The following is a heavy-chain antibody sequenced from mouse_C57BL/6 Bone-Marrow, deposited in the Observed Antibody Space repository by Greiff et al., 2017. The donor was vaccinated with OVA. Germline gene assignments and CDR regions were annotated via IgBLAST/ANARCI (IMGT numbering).Heavy chain of an antibody. J-gene: IGHJ2*01. V-gene: IGHV1-22*01. CDR3: APGSPYFDD. CDR1: GYTFTDYN. CDR2: INPNNGGT. Sequence: VQLQQSGPELVKPGASVKMSCKASGYTFTDYNMHWVKQSHGKSLEWIGYINPNNGGTSYNQKFKGTATLTVNTSPRTAYMELRSRTSEDSAVYYCAPGSPYFDDWGEGTTLTVAS. D-gene: IGHD1-1*01.